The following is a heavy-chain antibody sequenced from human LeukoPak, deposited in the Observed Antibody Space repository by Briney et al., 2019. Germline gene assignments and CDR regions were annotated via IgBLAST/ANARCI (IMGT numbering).Heavy chain of an antibody. Sequence: SETLSLTCTVSGGSISSYYWSWIRQPPGKGLEWIGYIYYSGSTNYNPSLESRVTISVDTSKNQFSLKLSSVTAADTSVYYCARVGSNLVWFGKKGGNGFDPWGQGTLVTVSS. CDR1: GGSISSYY. CDR2: IYYSGST. J-gene: IGHJ5*02. V-gene: IGHV4-59*01. CDR3: ARVGSNLVWFGKKGGNGFDP. D-gene: IGHD3-10*01.